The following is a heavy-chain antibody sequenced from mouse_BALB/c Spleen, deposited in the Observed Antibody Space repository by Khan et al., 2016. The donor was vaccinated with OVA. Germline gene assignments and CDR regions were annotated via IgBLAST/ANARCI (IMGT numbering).Heavy chain of an antibody. CDR3: ARGASYCYFDV. CDR1: GYTFTNYG. V-gene: IGHV9-1*02. J-gene: IGHJ1*01. Sequence: QIQLVQSGPELKKPGETVKISCKASGYTFTNYGMNWVKQAPGKGLKWMGWIKTYTGEPTYTDDFKGRFAFSLETSASTAYLQINNLKNEDMATYFCARGASYCYFDVWGAGTTVTASS. CDR2: IKTYTGEP.